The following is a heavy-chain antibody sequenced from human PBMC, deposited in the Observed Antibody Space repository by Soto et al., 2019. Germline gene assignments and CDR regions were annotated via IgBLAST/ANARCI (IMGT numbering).Heavy chain of an antibody. Sequence: EVQLVESGGGLVKPGGSLRLSCAASGFTFTSYSMNWVRQAPGKGLEWVSSLSSSSTYIYYADSVKGRFTISRDNARNSLYLQMNSLRAEDKAVYYCARQLAVAAIDYWGQGTLVTVSA. D-gene: IGHD6-19*01. CDR2: LSSSSTYI. CDR3: ARQLAVAAIDY. V-gene: IGHV3-21*01. J-gene: IGHJ4*02. CDR1: GFTFTSYS.